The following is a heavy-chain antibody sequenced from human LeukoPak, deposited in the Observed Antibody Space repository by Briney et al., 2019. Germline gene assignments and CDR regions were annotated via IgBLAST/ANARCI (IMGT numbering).Heavy chain of an antibody. CDR1: GGSINSHY. D-gene: IGHD6-19*01. Sequence: SETLSLTCAVSGGSINSHYWGWIRQPPGKGLQWIGDIYYTGKINYNPSLKSRVTITLDTSKDHLSLNLTSVLAADTAIYYCVRRDTGWNYFDYWGQGIVVAVSS. J-gene: IGHJ4*02. CDR2: IYYTGKI. CDR3: VRRDTGWNYFDY. V-gene: IGHV4-59*08.